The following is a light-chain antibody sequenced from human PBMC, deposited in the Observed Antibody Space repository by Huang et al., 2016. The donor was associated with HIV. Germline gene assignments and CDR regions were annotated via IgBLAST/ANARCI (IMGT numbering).Light chain of an antibody. Sequence: ILMTQSPATLSVSPGERVTVSCRASQSHNTNLAWYYQKPGQAPRLLIYGASTRANDNPTRFSGNGSGTEFTLTISSLQSEDFAVYYCQHYTPFGQGTRLEIK. J-gene: IGKJ2*01. CDR1: QSHNTN. CDR2: GAS. V-gene: IGKV3-15*01. CDR3: QHYTP.